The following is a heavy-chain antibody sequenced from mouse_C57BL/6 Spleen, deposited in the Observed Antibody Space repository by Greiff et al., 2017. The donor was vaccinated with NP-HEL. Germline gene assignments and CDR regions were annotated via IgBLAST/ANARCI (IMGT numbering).Heavy chain of an antibody. J-gene: IGHJ4*01. D-gene: IGHD1-1*01. CDR1: GFTFNTYA. CDR2: IRSKSSNYAT. V-gene: IGHV10-3*01. CDR3: VRSDYYGSSYDAMDY. Sequence: EVQLVESGGGLVQPKGSLKLSCAASGFTFNTYAMHWVRQAPGKGLEWVARIRSKSSNYATYYAESVKDRFTISRDESQSMLYLQMNNLKSEDTAMYYCVRSDYYGSSYDAMDYWGQGTSVTVSS.